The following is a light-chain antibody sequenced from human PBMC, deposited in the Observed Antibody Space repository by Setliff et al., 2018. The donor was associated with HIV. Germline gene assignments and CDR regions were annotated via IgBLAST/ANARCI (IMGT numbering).Light chain of an antibody. CDR2: QTS. Sequence: QSVLTQPASVSGSPGQSITISCSGTRNDVGRYDLVSWYQQHLGKAPKLMIYQTSRRPSGVSNRFSASKSGNTASLTISGLQAEDEADYYCCSNTGSNTYVFGTGTKVTVL. CDR1: RNDVGRYDL. V-gene: IGLV2-23*01. CDR3: CSNTGSNTYV. J-gene: IGLJ1*01.